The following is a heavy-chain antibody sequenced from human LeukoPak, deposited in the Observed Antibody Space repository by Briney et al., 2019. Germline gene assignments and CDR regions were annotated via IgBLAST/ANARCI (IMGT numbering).Heavy chain of an antibody. D-gene: IGHD3-3*01. CDR3: AKGAHYDFWSGLNYYYMAV. CDR2: ISGSGGST. Sequence: GGSLRLSCAASGFTFSSYAMSWVRQAPGKGLEWVSAISGSGGSTYYADSVKGRFTISRDNSKNTLYLHMNSLRAEDTAVYYCAKGAHYDFWSGLNYYYMAVWGKGTTVTVSS. V-gene: IGHV3-23*01. J-gene: IGHJ6*03. CDR1: GFTFSSYA.